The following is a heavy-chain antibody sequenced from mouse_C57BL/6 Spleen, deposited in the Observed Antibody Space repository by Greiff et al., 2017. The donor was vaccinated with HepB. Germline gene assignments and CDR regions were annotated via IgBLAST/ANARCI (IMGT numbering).Heavy chain of an antibody. CDR2: IYPSDSET. D-gene: IGHD2-1*01. V-gene: IGHV1-61*01. CDR1: GYTFTSYW. Sequence: QVQLQQPGAELVRPGSSVKLSCKASGYTFTSYWMDWVKQRPGQGLEWIGNIYPSDSETHYNQKFKDKATLTVDKSSSTAYMQLSSLTSEYSAVYYCARGLDGNWYFDVWGTGTTVTVSS. CDR3: ARGLDGNWYFDV. J-gene: IGHJ1*03.